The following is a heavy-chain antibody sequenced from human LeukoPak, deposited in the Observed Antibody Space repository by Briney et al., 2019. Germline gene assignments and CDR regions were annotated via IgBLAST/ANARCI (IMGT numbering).Heavy chain of an antibody. J-gene: IGHJ4*02. CDR3: ARDTRNYYDSSGYYLFDY. CDR1: GYSISSGYY. D-gene: IGHD3-22*01. CDR2: IYHSGST. V-gene: IGHV4-38-2*02. Sequence: SETLSLTCTVSGYSISSGYYWGWIRQPPGKGLEWIGSIYHSGSTYYNPSLKSRVTISVDTSKNQFSLKLSSVTAADTAVYYCARDTRNYYDSSGYYLFDYWGQGTLVTVSS.